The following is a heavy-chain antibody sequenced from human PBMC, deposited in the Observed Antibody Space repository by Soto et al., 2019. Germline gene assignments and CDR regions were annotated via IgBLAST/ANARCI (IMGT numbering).Heavy chain of an antibody. J-gene: IGHJ5*01. CDR2: KYYTGTS. CDR3: ARHRDPGYSSSWFNS. Sequence: LLLQESGPGLVKPSETLSLTCSVSGDSISSSTYCWGWIRQPPGKGLEWIGSKYYTGTSHYNPSLNSRVTISVDTSNNQFSLKVTSVTAADTAVYYCARHRDPGYSSSWFNSWGQGTLVIVSS. V-gene: IGHV4-39*01. CDR1: GDSISSSTYC. D-gene: IGHD6-13*01.